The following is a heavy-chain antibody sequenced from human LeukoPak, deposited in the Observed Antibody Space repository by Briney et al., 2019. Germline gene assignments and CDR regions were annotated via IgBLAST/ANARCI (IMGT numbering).Heavy chain of an antibody. Sequence: EASVKVSCKASGYTFTSYGISWVRQAPGQGLEWMGWISAYNGNTNYAQKLQGRVTMTTDTSTSTAYMELRSLRSDDTAVYYCARVNNYGGNSPFDYWGQGTLVTVSS. V-gene: IGHV1-18*01. D-gene: IGHD4-23*01. CDR1: GYTFTSYG. CDR3: ARVNNYGGNSPFDY. J-gene: IGHJ4*02. CDR2: ISAYNGNT.